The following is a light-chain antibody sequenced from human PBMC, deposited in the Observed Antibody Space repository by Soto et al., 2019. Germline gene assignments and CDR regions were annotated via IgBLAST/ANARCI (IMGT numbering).Light chain of an antibody. CDR3: QQYKSYWT. J-gene: IGKJ1*01. CDR1: QSIGTW. V-gene: IGKV1-5*01. Sequence: GDGVTITCRASQSIGTWLAWYQQKPGKAPKVLIYDVSTLKSGVPSRFSGSASATEFTLSISSLQPDDVATYYCQQYKSYWTVGQGTKVDIK. CDR2: DVS.